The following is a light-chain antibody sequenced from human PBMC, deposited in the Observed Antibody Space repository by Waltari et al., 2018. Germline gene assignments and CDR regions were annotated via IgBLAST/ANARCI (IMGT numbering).Light chain of an antibody. Sequence: QSVLAQPPSVSGTPGQRVTISCTGSSSNIGAYDVHWYQHLPGTAPKLLIYGTNSRPSGVPDRVSGSKAVTSASLVIAGLQVEDEADYYCQTYDRSLSASVFGGGTKLTVL. CDR3: QTYDRSLSASV. CDR2: GTN. J-gene: IGLJ2*01. V-gene: IGLV1-40*01. CDR1: SSNIGAYD.